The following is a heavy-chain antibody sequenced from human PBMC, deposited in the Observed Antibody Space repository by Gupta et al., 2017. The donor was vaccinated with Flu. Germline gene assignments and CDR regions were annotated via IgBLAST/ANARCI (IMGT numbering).Heavy chain of an antibody. D-gene: IGHD4-17*01. J-gene: IGHJ6*02. V-gene: IGHV1-3*01. Sequence: GASVKVSCKASGYTFTSYAMHWVRQAPGQRLEWMGWINAGNGNTKYSQKFQGRVTITRDTSASTAYMELSSLRSEDTAVYYCARTPYGDYVLWYSGMDVWGQGTTVTVSS. CDR1: GYTFTSYA. CDR2: INAGNGNT. CDR3: ARTPYGDYVLWYSGMDV.